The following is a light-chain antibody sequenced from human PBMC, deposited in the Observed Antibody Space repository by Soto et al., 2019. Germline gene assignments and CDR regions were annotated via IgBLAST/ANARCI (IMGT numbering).Light chain of an antibody. Sequence: EIVLTQSPGTLSLSPGEIATLYFRASQSVSSSYLAWYQQKPGQAPRLLIYGASSRATGIPDRFSGSGSGTDFTLTISRLEPEDFAVYYCQQYGSSPSITFGQGTRLEIK. CDR1: QSVSSSY. CDR3: QQYGSSPSIT. V-gene: IGKV3-20*01. J-gene: IGKJ5*01. CDR2: GAS.